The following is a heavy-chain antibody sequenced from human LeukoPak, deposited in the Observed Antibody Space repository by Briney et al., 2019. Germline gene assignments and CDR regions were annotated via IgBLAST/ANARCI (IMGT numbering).Heavy chain of an antibody. D-gene: IGHD3-22*01. Sequence: KPSQTLSLTCAVSDGSITSDGYSWSWIRQPPGKGLEWIGYIYYTGSTYYNPSPKSRVTLSVDRSKNQFSLKLSSVTAADTAVYYCARGYYSDGSGYFLDYWGQGTLVTVSS. CDR1: DGSITSDGYS. J-gene: IGHJ4*02. CDR3: ARGYYSDGSGYFLDY. CDR2: IYYTGST. V-gene: IGHV4-30-2*01.